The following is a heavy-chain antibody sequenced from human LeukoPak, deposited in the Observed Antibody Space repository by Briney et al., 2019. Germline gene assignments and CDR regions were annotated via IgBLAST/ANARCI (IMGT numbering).Heavy chain of an antibody. V-gene: IGHV4-30-4*01. CDR2: IYYSGST. D-gene: IGHD3-10*01. Sequence: SETLSLTCTVSGGSISSGDYYWSWIRQPPGKGLEWIGYIYYSGSTYYNPSHKSRVTISVDTSKNQFSLKLSSVTAADTAVYYCASSPYYYGSGSYYNYYYYYGMDVWGQGTTVTVSS. CDR3: ASSPYYYGSGSYYNYYYYYGMDV. CDR1: GGSISSGDYY. J-gene: IGHJ6*02.